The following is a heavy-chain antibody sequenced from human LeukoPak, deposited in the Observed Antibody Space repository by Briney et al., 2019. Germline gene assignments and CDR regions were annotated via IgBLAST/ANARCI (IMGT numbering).Heavy chain of an antibody. CDR1: GFAFNSYS. CDR3: ARVPYSGYHFDY. D-gene: IGHD1-26*01. J-gene: IGHJ4*02. V-gene: IGHV3-21*01. Sequence: AGGSLRLSCAASGFAFNSYSMNWVRQAPGKGLEWVSSISSSSSYIKYADSVMGRFTISRDNAKNSLYLQMNSLRAEDTAVYYCARVPYSGYHFDYWGQGTLVTVSS. CDR2: ISSSSSYI.